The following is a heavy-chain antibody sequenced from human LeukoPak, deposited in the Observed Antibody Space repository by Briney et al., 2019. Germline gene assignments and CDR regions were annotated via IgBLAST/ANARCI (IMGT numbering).Heavy chain of an antibody. Sequence: GGSLRLSCSASGFTFSTYGMHWVRQAPGKGLEWVAFIRYDGSDKYYADSVKGRFTISRDNSKNTVYLQMNSLRVEDTAVYYCARTDSSGWWDYWGQGTLVTVSS. CDR1: GFTFSTYG. J-gene: IGHJ4*02. V-gene: IGHV3-30*02. CDR2: IRYDGSDK. D-gene: IGHD6-19*01. CDR3: ARTDSSGWWDY.